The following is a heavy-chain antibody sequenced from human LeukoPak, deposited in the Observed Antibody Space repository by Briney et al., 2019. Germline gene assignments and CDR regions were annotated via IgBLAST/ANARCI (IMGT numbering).Heavy chain of an antibody. J-gene: IGHJ4*02. D-gene: IGHD3-9*01. CDR1: GYAFSAYY. CDR3: ARGSRYHDWLSPLDS. CDR2: LNPQTGDT. V-gene: IGHV1-2*02. Sequence: ASVKVSCKASGYAFSAYYMHWVRQAPGQGLEWMGWLNPQTGDTHFAQKFRGRVTSTRDTSISTAYKAMSRLRSDDTAVFYCARGSRYHDWLSPLDSWGQGTLVTVSS.